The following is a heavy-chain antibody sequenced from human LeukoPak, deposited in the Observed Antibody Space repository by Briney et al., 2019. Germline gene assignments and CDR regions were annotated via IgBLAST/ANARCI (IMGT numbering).Heavy chain of an antibody. CDR1: GFTFSSYA. V-gene: IGHV3-23*01. Sequence: GGSLRLSCAASGFTFSSYAMSWVRQAPGRGLEWVSGISSSGGGTYYADSVKGRFTISRDNSKNTLYLQMNSLRAEDMALYYCAKGAVAGTINRNDAFDIWGQGTMVTVSS. CDR3: AKGAVAGTINRNDAFDI. CDR2: ISSSGGGT. J-gene: IGHJ3*02. D-gene: IGHD6-19*01.